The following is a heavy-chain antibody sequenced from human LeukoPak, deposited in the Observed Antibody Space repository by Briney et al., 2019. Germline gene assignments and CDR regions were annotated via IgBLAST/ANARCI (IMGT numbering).Heavy chain of an antibody. Sequence: GGSLRLSCAASGFTFSTYAMSWIRQAPGKGLEWVSAINGRGSDTYYTDSVKGRFTISRGNSKNTLYLQMNSLRAEDTAVYYCARFKPGLYYFDYWGQGTLVTVSS. CDR1: GFTFSTYA. V-gene: IGHV3-23*01. CDR3: ARFKPGLYYFDY. CDR2: INGRGSDT. J-gene: IGHJ4*02.